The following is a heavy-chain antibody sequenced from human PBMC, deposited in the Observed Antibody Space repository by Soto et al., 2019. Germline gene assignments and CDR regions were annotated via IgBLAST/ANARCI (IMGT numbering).Heavy chain of an antibody. CDR1: GGSISSGGYY. CDR2: IYYSGST. J-gene: IGHJ4*02. V-gene: IGHV4-31*03. CDR3: ARVVVPAAMRPYYFDY. Sequence: SETLSLTCTVSGGSISSGGYYWSWIRQHPGKGLEWIGYIYYSGSTYYNPSLKSRVTISVDTSKNQFSLKLSSVTAADTAVYYCARVVVPAAMRPYYFDYWGQGTLVTVSS. D-gene: IGHD2-2*01.